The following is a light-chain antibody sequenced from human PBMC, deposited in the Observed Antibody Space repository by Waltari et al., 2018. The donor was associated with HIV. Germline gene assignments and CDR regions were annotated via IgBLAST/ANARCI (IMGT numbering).Light chain of an antibody. CDR3: QVWDSSSDLNWV. J-gene: IGLJ3*02. CDR1: NIGIKS. CDR2: DDS. V-gene: IGLV3-21*04. Sequence: SYVLIQPPSVSVAPGKTARITCGGNNIGIKSVHWYQQKPGQAPVLVIYDDSDRPSGIPERFSGSNSGNTATLTISRVEAGDEADYYCQVWDSSSDLNWVFGGGTKLTVL.